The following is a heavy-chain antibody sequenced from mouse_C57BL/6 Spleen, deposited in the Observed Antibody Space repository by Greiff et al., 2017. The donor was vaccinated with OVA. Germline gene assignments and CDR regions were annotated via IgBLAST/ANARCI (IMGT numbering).Heavy chain of an antibody. CDR2: IDPSDSYT. J-gene: IGHJ2*01. D-gene: IGHD1-1*01. CDR1: GYTFTSYW. V-gene: IGHV1-50*01. CDR3: ARGITSLLDY. Sequence: QVQLQQPGAELVKPGASVKLSCKASGYTFTSYWMQWVKQRPGQGLEWIGEIDPSDSYTNYNQKFKGKATLTVDTSSSTAYMQLSSLTSEDSAVYYCARGITSLLDYWGQGTTLTVSS.